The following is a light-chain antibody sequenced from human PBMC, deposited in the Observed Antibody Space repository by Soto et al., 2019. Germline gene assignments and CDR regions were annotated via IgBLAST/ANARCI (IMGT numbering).Light chain of an antibody. CDR2: DAS. Sequence: DIQMTQSPSTLSASVGDRVTITCRASQSISRSLAWYQQKSGKAPKLLIYDASSLESGVPSRFSGSGFGTEFTLPVSGLQPDDFATYYCQQYQSYFLTFGPGTTV. CDR1: QSISRS. V-gene: IGKV1-5*01. J-gene: IGKJ3*01. CDR3: QQYQSYFLT.